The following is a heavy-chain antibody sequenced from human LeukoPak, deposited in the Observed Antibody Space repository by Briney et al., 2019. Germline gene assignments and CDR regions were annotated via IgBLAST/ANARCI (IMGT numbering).Heavy chain of an antibody. CDR3: ASVGVTTSGDY. J-gene: IGHJ4*02. CDR2: IYYSGST. CDR1: GGSISSSSYY. D-gene: IGHD4-17*01. Sequence: SGTLSLTCTVSGGSISSSSYYWGWIRQPPGKGREWIGSIYYSGSTYYNPSLKSRVTISVDTSKNQFSLKLSSVTAADTAVYYCASVGVTTSGDYWGQGTLVTVSS. V-gene: IGHV4-39*01.